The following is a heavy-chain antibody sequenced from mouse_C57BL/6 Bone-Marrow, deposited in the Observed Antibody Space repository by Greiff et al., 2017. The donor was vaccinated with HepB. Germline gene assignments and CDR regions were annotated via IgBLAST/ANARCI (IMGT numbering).Heavy chain of an antibody. J-gene: IGHJ4*01. CDR2: SRNKANDYTT. CDR1: GFTFSDFY. D-gene: IGHD1-1*01. Sequence: EVKLVESGGGLVQSGRSLRLSCATSGFTFSDFYMEWVRQAPGKGLEWIAASRNKANDYTTEYSASVKGRFIVSRDTSQSILYLQMNALRAEDTAIYYCARDLITTVVATNAMDYWGQGTSVTVSS. CDR3: ARDLITTVVATNAMDY. V-gene: IGHV7-1*01.